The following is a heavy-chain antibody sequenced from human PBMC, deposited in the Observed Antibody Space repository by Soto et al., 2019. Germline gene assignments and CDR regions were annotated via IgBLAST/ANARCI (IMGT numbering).Heavy chain of an antibody. V-gene: IGHV1-69*01. Sequence: QVQLVQSGAEVKKPGSSVKVSCKASGVTFSSETISWVRQAPGQGLEWVGGIIPLFGTANYAQKFQGRVTMTAAESTSTLSIALSSLRPDATAVDYCATELGDNPASPFDSWGQGTLVTVSS. CDR2: IIPLFGTA. D-gene: IGHD2-21*01. J-gene: IGHJ4*02. CDR1: GVTFSSET. CDR3: ATELGDNPASPFDS.